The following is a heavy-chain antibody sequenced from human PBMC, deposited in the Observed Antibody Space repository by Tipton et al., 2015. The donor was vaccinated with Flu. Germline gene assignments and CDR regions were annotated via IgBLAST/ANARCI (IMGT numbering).Heavy chain of an antibody. CDR1: GFAFSEHY. V-gene: IGHV3-11*01. CDR2: VSSSGDSK. J-gene: IGHJ6*02. CDR3: ARAGYGDSSNGMDV. D-gene: IGHD4-17*01. Sequence: GSLRLSCAASGFAFSEHYMNWIRQAPGKGLEWLSYVSSSGDSKFYADSVRGRFIISRDNAKNSIFLQLDSLRAEDTAIYYCARAGYGDSSNGMDVWGQGTTVTVSS.